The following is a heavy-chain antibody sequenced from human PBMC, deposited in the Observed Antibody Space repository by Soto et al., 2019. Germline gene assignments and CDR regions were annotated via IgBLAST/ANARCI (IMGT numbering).Heavy chain of an antibody. V-gene: IGHV1-18*01. Sequence: ASVKVSCKASGYTFTSYGISWVRQAPGQGLEWMGWISAYNGNTNYAQKLQGRVTMTTDTSTSTAYMELRSLRSDDTAVYYCARVTALLWFGELKANWFDPWGQGTLVTVSS. CDR1: GYTFTSYG. J-gene: IGHJ5*02. CDR3: ARVTALLWFGELKANWFDP. CDR2: ISAYNGNT. D-gene: IGHD3-10*01.